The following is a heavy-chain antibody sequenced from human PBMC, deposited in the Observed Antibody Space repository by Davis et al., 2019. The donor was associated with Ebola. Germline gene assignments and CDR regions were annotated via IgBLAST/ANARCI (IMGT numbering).Heavy chain of an antibody. J-gene: IGHJ6*02. D-gene: IGHD4-17*01. CDR3: ARGNYGDYIVLYYYNMDV. V-gene: IGHV4-61*01. CDR1: GVSISSSSDY. Sequence: SETLSLTCTVSGVSISSSSDYWSWIRQPPGKGLEWIGNIHYLGNTNYNPSLKSRVTMSVDTSKNQFSLKLSSVTAADTAVYYCARGNYGDYIVLYYYNMDVWGQGTTVTVSS. CDR2: IHYLGNT.